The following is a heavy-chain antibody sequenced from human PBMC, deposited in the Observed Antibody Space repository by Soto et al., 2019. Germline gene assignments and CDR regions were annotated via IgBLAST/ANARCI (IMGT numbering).Heavy chain of an antibody. J-gene: IGHJ4*02. D-gene: IGHD2-21*01. V-gene: IGHV3-48*02. CDR1: GFTFSSYN. Sequence: GGSLRLSCVASGFTFSSYNMNWVRQAPGKGLEWVSYISSNSRTIYYADSVKGRFTISRDNAKNSLFLQVNSLREEDTAVYYCAREIAEADFDYWGQGTLVTVSS. CDR3: AREIAEADFDY. CDR2: ISSNSRTI.